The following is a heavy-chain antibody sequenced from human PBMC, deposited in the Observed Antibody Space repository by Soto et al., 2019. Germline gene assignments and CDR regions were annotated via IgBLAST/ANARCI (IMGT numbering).Heavy chain of an antibody. V-gene: IGHV4-39*01. CDR2: IYYNGNA. CDR1: GGSIDSSNYY. J-gene: IGHJ4*02. D-gene: IGHD3-22*01. Sequence: QLQLQESGPGLVKPSETLSLTCTVSGGSIDSSNYYWDWIRQPPGKGLEWIGTIYYNGNAYYNPSLKSRVPMSVDTSNNQFSLKLISVTAADTAVYYCARHFVAVVIKGWGYWGQGTLVTVSS. CDR3: ARHFVAVVIKGWGY.